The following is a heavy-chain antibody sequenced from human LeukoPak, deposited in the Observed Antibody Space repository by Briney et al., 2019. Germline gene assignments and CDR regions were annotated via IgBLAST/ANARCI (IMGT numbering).Heavy chain of an antibody. Sequence: GGSLRLSCAASGFTFSGYSMNWVRQAPGKGLEWVSYISSSSSTIYYADSVKGRFTISRDNAKNSLYLQMNSLRDEDTAVYYCARDVAYDFWSGYFSAHYGMDVWGQGTTVTVSS. D-gene: IGHD3-3*01. CDR3: ARDVAYDFWSGYFSAHYGMDV. CDR1: GFTFSGYS. J-gene: IGHJ6*02. CDR2: ISSSSSTI. V-gene: IGHV3-48*02.